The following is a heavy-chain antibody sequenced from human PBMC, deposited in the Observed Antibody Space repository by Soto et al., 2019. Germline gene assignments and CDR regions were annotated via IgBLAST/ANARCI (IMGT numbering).Heavy chain of an antibody. CDR3: ARSLNGYAFDY. V-gene: IGHV4-31*01. D-gene: IGHD5-18*01. CDR1: GGSISSGSYF. CDR2: VHNSGST. J-gene: IGHJ4*02. Sequence: SETLSLTXTVSGGSISSGSYFWTWIRQHPGKGLEWIGYVHNSGSTFYTPSLKSQVTISLDTSRNLFSLNLSSVTAADTAVYYCARSLNGYAFDYWGQGALVTVSS.